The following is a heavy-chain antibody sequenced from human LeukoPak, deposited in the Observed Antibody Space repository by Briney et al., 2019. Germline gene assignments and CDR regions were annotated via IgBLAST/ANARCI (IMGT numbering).Heavy chain of an antibody. D-gene: IGHD6-13*01. Sequence: ASVKVSCKVSGYTLTELSMHWVRQAPGKGLEWMGGFDPEDGETIYAQKFQGRVTMTEDTSTDTAYMELSNLRSEDTAVYYCARARSSSFYFEFDYWGQGTLVTVSS. CDR2: FDPEDGET. CDR1: GYTLTELS. V-gene: IGHV1-24*01. J-gene: IGHJ4*02. CDR3: ARARSSSFYFEFDY.